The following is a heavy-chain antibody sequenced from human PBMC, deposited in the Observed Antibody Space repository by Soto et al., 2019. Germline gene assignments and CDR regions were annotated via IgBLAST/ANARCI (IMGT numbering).Heavy chain of an antibody. D-gene: IGHD2-15*01. J-gene: IGHJ5*01. CDR3: ARGRYCLTGRCFPNWFDS. Sequence: SETLSLACSVSGDSISTVDYFWAWVRQPPGQALEYIGYIYKSATTYYNPSFESRFAISLDTSKSQFSLNVTSLTAADTAVYFCARGRYCLTGRCFPNWFDSWGQGTLVTVSS. CDR2: IYKSATT. V-gene: IGHV4-30-4*01. CDR1: GDSISTVDYF.